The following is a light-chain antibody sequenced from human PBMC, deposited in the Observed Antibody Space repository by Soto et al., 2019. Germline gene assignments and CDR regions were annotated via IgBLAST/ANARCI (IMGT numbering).Light chain of an antibody. CDR1: QSISNY. Sequence: DIQMTQSPSSLSASVGDRVTIICRASQSISNYLNWYQQKSGKAPKLLIYAASSLKSVVPSRFSGSGSGTDFTPTISRLQHEVFATYHCQQSYNTPRTFGQGTKVEIK. J-gene: IGKJ1*01. V-gene: IGKV1-39*01. CDR2: AAS. CDR3: QQSYNTPRT.